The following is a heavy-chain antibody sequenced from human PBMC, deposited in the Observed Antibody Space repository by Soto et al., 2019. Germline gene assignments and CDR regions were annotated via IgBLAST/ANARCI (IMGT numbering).Heavy chain of an antibody. CDR1: GYTFTSYA. V-gene: IGHV1-3*01. J-gene: IGHJ4*02. CDR3: ARDLGVTDPLEY. Sequence: ASVKVSCKASGYTFTSYAMHWVRQAPGQRLEWMGWINAGNGNTKYSQKFQGRVTITRDTSASTAYMELSSLRSEDTAVYYCARDLGVTDPLEYWGQGTLVTVSS. D-gene: IGHD3-3*01. CDR2: INAGNGNT.